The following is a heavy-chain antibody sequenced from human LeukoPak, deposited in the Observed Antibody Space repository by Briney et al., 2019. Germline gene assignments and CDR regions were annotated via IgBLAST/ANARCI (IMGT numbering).Heavy chain of an antibody. V-gene: IGHV3-33*01. CDR2: IWYDGSNK. D-gene: IGHD4-23*01. Sequence: GGSLRLSCAASGFTFSSYGMHWVRQAPGKGLEWVAVIWYDGSNKYYADSVKGRFTISRDNSKNTLYLQMNSLRAEDTAVYYCARDGRWSTPPHWGQGTLVTVSS. J-gene: IGHJ4*02. CDR1: GFTFSSYG. CDR3: ARDGRWSTPPH.